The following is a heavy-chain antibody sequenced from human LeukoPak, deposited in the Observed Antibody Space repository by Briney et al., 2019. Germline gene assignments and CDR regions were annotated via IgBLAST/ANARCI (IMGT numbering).Heavy chain of an antibody. Sequence: PSETLSLTCTVSGGSISSYYWSWIRQPPGKGLEWIGYIYYSGSTNYNPSLKSRVTISVDTSKNQFSLKLSSVTAADTAVYYCARYLYYYDSSGYVDYWGQGTLVTVSS. V-gene: IGHV4-59*08. CDR2: IYYSGST. CDR3: ARYLYYYDSSGYVDY. CDR1: GGSISSYY. D-gene: IGHD3-22*01. J-gene: IGHJ4*02.